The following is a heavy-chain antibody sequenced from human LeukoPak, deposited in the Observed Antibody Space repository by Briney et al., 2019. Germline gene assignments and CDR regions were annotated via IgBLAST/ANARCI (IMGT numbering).Heavy chain of an antibody. Sequence: PGGSLRLSCAASGFTFSNAWMSWVRQAPGKGLEWVGRIKSKTDGGTTDYAAPVKGRFTISRDDSKNTLYLQMNSLKTEDTAVYYCTTGLVSGYYPRYAFDIWGQGTMVTVSS. CDR2: IKSKTDGGTT. CDR1: GFTFSNAW. J-gene: IGHJ3*02. V-gene: IGHV3-15*01. D-gene: IGHD3-22*01. CDR3: TTGLVSGYYPRYAFDI.